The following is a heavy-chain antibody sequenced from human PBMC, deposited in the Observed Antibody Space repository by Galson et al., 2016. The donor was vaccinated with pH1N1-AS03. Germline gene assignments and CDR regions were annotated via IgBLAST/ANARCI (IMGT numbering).Heavy chain of an antibody. Sequence: SVKVSCKASGGTFSTYSISWVRQAPGQGLEWMGSLTPIFGTTSYAPKFQDRVTLTADKATNTAYMEVASMESEDTAFYFCVMRDKNRIRLAPGVKFDYWGQGTLVSVSS. J-gene: IGHJ4*02. V-gene: IGHV1-69*08. D-gene: IGHD2-15*01. CDR3: VMRDKNRIRLAPGVKFDY. CDR2: LTPIFGTT. CDR1: GGTFSTYS.